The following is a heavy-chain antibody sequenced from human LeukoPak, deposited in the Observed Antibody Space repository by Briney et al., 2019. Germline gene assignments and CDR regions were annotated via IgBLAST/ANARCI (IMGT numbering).Heavy chain of an antibody. Sequence: ASVTVSFTASVYSFTVYYMHWVRQAPGQGREWMGWINPNSGDTKYAQKFQGRVTMTRDTSISTAYMELTRLRSDDKAVYYCARDQGTVVPADGFDIWGQGTMVTVSS. CDR1: VYSFTVYY. D-gene: IGHD2-2*01. CDR3: ARDQGTVVPADGFDI. J-gene: IGHJ3*02. CDR2: INPNSGDT. V-gene: IGHV1-2*02.